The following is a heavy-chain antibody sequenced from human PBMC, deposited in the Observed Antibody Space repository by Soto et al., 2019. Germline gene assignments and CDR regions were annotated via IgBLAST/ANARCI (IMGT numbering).Heavy chain of an antibody. CDR2: IRSQANDYAT. CDR1: GFTFSGST. D-gene: IGHD2-15*01. J-gene: IGHJ1*01. V-gene: IGHV3-73*02. CDR3: TGGYCIGGTGYSGYFQH. Sequence: EVQLVQSGGGLVQPGGSLKLSCAASGFTFSGSTLHWVLQASGEGLQLVGRIRSQANDYATTYIASVNGRFTISRDDSRHTASLPMSDLTTEDTDVSYCTGGYCIGGTGYSGYFQHWGPGALVTV.